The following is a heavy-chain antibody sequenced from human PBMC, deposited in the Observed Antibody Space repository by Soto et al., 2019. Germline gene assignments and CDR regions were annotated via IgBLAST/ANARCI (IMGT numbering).Heavy chain of an antibody. D-gene: IGHD3-3*01. CDR3: ARETPEVVFNDFWSGSNNWFDP. CDR2: IIPILGIA. V-gene: IGHV1-69*04. CDR1: GGTFSSYT. J-gene: IGHJ5*02. Sequence: ASVKVSCKASGGTFSSYTISWVRQAPGQGLEWMGRIIPILGIANYAQKFQGRVTITADKSTSTAYMELSSLRSEDTAVYYCARETPEVVFNDFWSGSNNWFDPWGQGTLVTVSS.